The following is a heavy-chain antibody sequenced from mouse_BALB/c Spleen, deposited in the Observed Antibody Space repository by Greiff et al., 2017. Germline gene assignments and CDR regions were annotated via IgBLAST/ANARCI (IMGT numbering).Heavy chain of an antibody. Sequence: EVMLVESGGGLVKPGGSLKLSCAASGFTFSSYTMSWVRQTPEKRLEWVATISSGGSYTYYPDSVKGRFTISRDNATNTLYLQMSSLKSEDTAMYYCTREGVNYVFDYWGQGTTLTVSS. J-gene: IGHJ2*01. D-gene: IGHD2-1*01. CDR2: ISSGGSYT. CDR3: TREGVNYVFDY. V-gene: IGHV5-6-4*01. CDR1: GFTFSSYT.